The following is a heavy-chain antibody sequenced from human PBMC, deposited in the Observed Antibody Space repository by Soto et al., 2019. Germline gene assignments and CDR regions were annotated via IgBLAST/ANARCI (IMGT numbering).Heavy chain of an antibody. CDR3: ARRSYCSGGICYVDSPDYYYMDV. Sequence: SETLSLTCTVSGGSISSSSYYWGWIRQPPGKGLEWIGSIYYSGSTYYNPSLKSRVTISVDTSKNQFSLKLSSVTAADTAVYYCARRSYCSGGICYVDSPDYYYMDVWGKGTTVTVSS. V-gene: IGHV4-39*01. J-gene: IGHJ6*03. D-gene: IGHD2-15*01. CDR2: IYYSGST. CDR1: GGSISSSSYY.